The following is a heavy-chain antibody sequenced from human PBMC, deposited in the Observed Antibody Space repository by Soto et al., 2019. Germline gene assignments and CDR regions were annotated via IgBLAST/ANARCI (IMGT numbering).Heavy chain of an antibody. V-gene: IGHV4-4*02. CDR1: GGSISSSNW. CDR3: ARDPYGSGSYYHSTHMDV. Sequence: SETLSLTCAVSGGSISSSNWWSWVRQPPGKGLEWIGEIYHSGSTNYNPSLKSRVTISVDKSKNQFSLKLSSVTAADTAVYYCARDPYGSGSYYHSTHMDVWGQGTTVTVSS. J-gene: IGHJ6*02. CDR2: IYHSGST. D-gene: IGHD3-10*01.